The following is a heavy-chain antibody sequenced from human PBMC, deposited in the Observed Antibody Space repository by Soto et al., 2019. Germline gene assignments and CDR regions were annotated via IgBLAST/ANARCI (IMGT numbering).Heavy chain of an antibody. CDR2: IIPIFGTA. J-gene: IGHJ5*02. CDR1: GGTFSNYA. Sequence: QVQLVQSGAEVKKPGSSVKVSCKASGGTFSNYAISWVRQAPGQGLEWMGGIIPIFGTANYAQKFQGRVTITADESTSTAYMELSSLRSEDTAVYYCARGRYYDSSGYFGWFDPWGQGTLVTVSS. CDR3: ARGRYYDSSGYFGWFDP. D-gene: IGHD3-22*01. V-gene: IGHV1-69*01.